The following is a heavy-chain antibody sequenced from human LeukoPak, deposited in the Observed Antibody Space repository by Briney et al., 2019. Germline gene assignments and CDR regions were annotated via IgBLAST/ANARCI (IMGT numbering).Heavy chain of an antibody. CDR2: ISPYNGNT. V-gene: IGHV1-18*04. CDR3: ARGPHERSGYPDD. CDR1: GYIFTGYY. J-gene: IGHJ4*02. Sequence: ASVKVSCKASGYIFTGYYMHWVRQAPGQGLEWMGWISPYNGNTNYAQKFQGRVTLTTDTSTSTAYMELRSLRSDDTAVYYCARGPHERSGYPDDWGQGTLVTVSS. D-gene: IGHD3-22*01.